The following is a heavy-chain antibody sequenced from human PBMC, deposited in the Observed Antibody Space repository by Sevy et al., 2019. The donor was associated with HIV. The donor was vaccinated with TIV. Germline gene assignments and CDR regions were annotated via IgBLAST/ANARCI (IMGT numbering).Heavy chain of an antibody. Sequence: GGSLRLSCAASGFTFSSYAINWVRQAPGKGLEWVSVISGSGGSTDYADSVKGRFTISRDNSKNTLYLQMNSLRGEDTAVYYCAKDYYGSGSLFDYWGQGTLVTVSS. V-gene: IGHV3-23*01. CDR1: GFTFSSYA. D-gene: IGHD3-10*01. J-gene: IGHJ4*02. CDR3: AKDYYGSGSLFDY. CDR2: ISGSGGST.